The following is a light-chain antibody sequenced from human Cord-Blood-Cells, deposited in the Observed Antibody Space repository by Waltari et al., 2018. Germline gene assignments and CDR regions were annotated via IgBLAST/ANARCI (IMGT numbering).Light chain of an antibody. J-gene: IGKJ5*01. Sequence: DIQMTQSPSTLSASVGDRVTITCRASQSISSWLAWYQQKPGKAPKLLIYDASSLESGVPSRFCGSGSGTEFTHTISSLQPDDFAAYGGQQYNSYPSTFGPGTRVEIK. V-gene: IGKV1-5*01. CDR3: QQYNSYPST. CDR1: QSISSW. CDR2: DAS.